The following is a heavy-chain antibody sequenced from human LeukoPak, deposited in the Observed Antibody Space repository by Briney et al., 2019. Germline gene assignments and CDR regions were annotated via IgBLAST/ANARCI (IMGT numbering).Heavy chain of an antibody. CDR2: ISSSGSTI. D-gene: IGHD6-13*01. CDR3: ARGCRDSRFLCFDS. Sequence: PGEPLRLSCAASGFTFSSYSMNWVRQAPGKGLEWISYISSSGSTIYYADSVKGRFTISRDNAKNSLHLQMNTLRAEDTAVYYCARGCRDSRFLCFDSWGQGTLVTVSS. J-gene: IGHJ4*02. CDR1: GFTFSSYS. V-gene: IGHV3-48*04.